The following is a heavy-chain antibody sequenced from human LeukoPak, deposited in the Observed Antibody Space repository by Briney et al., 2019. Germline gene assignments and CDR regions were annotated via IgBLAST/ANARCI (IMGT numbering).Heavy chain of an antibody. V-gene: IGHV4-31*03. D-gene: IGHD1-1*01. CDR3: ARGNQLYNWFDP. Sequence: SETLSLTCTVSGGSISSSSYYWGWIRQHPGKGLEWIGYIYYSGSTYYNPSLKSRVSISVDTSKNQLSLKLSSVTAADTAVYYCARGNQLYNWFDPWGQGTLVTVSS. J-gene: IGHJ5*02. CDR2: IYYSGST. CDR1: GGSISSSSYY.